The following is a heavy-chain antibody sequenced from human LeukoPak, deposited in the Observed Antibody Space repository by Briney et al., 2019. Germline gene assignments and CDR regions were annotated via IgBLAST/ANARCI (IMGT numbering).Heavy chain of an antibody. CDR2: ISYTGSYT. J-gene: IGHJ4*02. CDR1: GFTFSDYY. D-gene: IGHD3-10*01. V-gene: IGHV3-11*05. CDR3: ARDLWFGELN. Sequence: GGSLRLSCTASGFTFSDYYMSWIRQAPGKGLEWVSYISYTGSYTNYADSVKGRFTISRDNSKNTLYLQMNSLRAEDTAVYYCARDLWFGELNWGQGTLVTVSS.